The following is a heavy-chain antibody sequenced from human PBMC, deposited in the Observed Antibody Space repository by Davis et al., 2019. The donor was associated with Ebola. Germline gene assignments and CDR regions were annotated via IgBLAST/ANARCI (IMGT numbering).Heavy chain of an antibody. CDR1: GFTFSTYS. CDR3: ARGFRGVTSEGMDV. J-gene: IGHJ6*02. Sequence: GESLKISCAASGFTFSTYSMTWVRQAPGKGLEWVSSITTSSVYIYYADSVKGRFTISRDNAKNSLYLQMNSLRAEDTAVYYCARGFRGVTSEGMDVWGQGTTVTVSS. D-gene: IGHD3-10*01. V-gene: IGHV3-21*04. CDR2: ITTSSVYI.